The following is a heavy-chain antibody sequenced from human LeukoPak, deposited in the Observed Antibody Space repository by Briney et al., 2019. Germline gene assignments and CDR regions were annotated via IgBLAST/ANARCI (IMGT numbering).Heavy chain of an antibody. V-gene: IGHV3-48*01. CDR3: ARVSNYDILTGLFY. CDR1: GFTFSSYS. CDR2: ISSSSSTI. Sequence: GSLRLSCAASGFTFSSYSMNWVRQAPGKGLEWVSYISSSSSTIYYADSVKGRFTISRDNAKNSLYLQMNSLRAEDTAVYYCARVSNYDILTGLFYWGQGTLVTVSS. J-gene: IGHJ4*02. D-gene: IGHD3-9*01.